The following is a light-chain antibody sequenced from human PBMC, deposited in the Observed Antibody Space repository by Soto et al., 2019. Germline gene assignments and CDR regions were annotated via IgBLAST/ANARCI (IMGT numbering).Light chain of an antibody. CDR2: KNN. CDR1: SSNIGGNI. J-gene: IGLJ2*01. Sequence: QSVLTQPPSASGTPGQKVTISCSGSSSNIGGNIVNWFQQLPGTAPKLLIYKNNQRPSGVPDRFSGSKSGTSPSLAISGLQSEDEADYYCAAWDDSLNGVVFGGGTKVTVL. CDR3: AAWDDSLNGVV. V-gene: IGLV1-44*01.